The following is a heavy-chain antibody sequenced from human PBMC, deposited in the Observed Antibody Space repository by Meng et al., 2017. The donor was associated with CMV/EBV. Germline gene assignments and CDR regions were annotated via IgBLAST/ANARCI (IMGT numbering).Heavy chain of an antibody. J-gene: IGHJ4*02. D-gene: IGHD2-2*02. CDR1: GFTFSSYA. V-gene: IGHV3-23*01. Sequence: GESPKISCAASGFTFSSYAMIWVRQAPGKGLEWVSAISGSGGSTYYADSVKGRFTISRDNSKNTLYLQMNSLRAEDTAVYYCARAYCSSTSCYNFDYWGQGTLVTVSS. CDR3: ARAYCSSTSCYNFDY. CDR2: ISGSGGST.